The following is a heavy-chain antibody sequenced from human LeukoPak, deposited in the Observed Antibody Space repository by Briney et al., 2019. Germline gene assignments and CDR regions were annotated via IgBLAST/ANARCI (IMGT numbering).Heavy chain of an antibody. CDR2: FDPEDGET. CDR1: GYTLTELS. CDR3: ATADYYDSSGYYYDY. V-gene: IGHV1-24*01. J-gene: IGHJ4*02. Sequence: ASVKVSCKVSGYTLTELSMHWVRQAPGKGLEWMGGFDPEDGETIHAQKFQGRVTMTEDTSTDTAYMELSSLRSEDTVVYYCATADYYDSSGYYYDYWGQGTLVTVSS. D-gene: IGHD3-22*01.